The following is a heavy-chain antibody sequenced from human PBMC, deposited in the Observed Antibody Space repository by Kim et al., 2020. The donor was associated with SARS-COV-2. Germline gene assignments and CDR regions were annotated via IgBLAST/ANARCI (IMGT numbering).Heavy chain of an antibody. CDR2: ISGSGGST. J-gene: IGHJ4*02. V-gene: IGHV3-23*01. Sequence: GGSLRLSCAASGFTFSSYAMSWVRQAPGKGLEWVSAISGSGGSTYYADSVKGRFTISRDNSKNTLYLQMNSLRAEDTAVYYCAKALWGVRGVITYFDYWGQGTLVTVSS. D-gene: IGHD3-10*01. CDR3: AKALWGVRGVITYFDY. CDR1: GFTFSSYA.